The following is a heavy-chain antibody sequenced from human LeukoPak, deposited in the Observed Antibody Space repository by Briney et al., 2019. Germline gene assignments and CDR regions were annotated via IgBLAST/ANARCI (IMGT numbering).Heavy chain of an antibody. V-gene: IGHV4-34*01. CDR1: GGSFSGYY. J-gene: IGHJ4*02. CDR2: INHSGST. Sequence: PSETLSLTCAVYGGSFSGYYWSWIRQPPGKGLEWIGEINHSGSTNYNPSLKSRVTISVDTSKNQFSLKLSSVTAADTAVYYCARRITIWGQGTLVTVSS. CDR3: ARRITI. D-gene: IGHD3-3*01.